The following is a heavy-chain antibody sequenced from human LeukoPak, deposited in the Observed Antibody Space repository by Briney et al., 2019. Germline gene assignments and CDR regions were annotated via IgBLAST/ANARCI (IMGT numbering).Heavy chain of an antibody. Sequence: SETLSLTCAVYGGSFSGYYWSWIRQPPGKGLQWIGEINHSGSTNYNPSLKSRVTISVDTSKNQFSLKLSSVTAADTAVYYCARSVTVTTTPDPVNWGQGTLVTVSS. CDR3: ARSVTVTTTPDPVN. J-gene: IGHJ4*02. CDR2: INHSGST. D-gene: IGHD4-11*01. V-gene: IGHV4-34*01. CDR1: GGSFSGYY.